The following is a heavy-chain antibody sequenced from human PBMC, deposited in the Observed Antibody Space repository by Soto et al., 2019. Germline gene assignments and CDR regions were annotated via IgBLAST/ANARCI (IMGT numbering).Heavy chain of an antibody. CDR2: INAYNGHT. Sequence: ASVKVSCKASGYTFTSSAIHWVRQAPGQRLEWMGWINAYNGHTKYSQKFQGRVTITRDTSASTAYMELSSLRSEDTAVYYCARASSSSWGYNWFDPWGQGTLVTVSS. D-gene: IGHD6-13*01. V-gene: IGHV1-3*01. J-gene: IGHJ5*02. CDR3: ARASSSSWGYNWFDP. CDR1: GYTFTSSA.